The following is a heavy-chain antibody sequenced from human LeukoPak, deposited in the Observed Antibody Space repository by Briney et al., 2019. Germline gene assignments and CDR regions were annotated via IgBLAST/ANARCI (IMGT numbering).Heavy chain of an antibody. V-gene: IGHV3-7*01. J-gene: IGHJ4*02. CDR1: GSTFSSYW. CDR3: ARVSPSTVTTLQYFDY. Sequence: GGSLRLSCAASGSTFSSYWMSWVRQAPGKGLEWVANIKQDGSEKYYVDSVKGRFTISRDNAKNSLYLQMNSLRAEDTAVYYCARVSPSTVTTLQYFDYWGQGTLVTVSS. D-gene: IGHD4-17*01. CDR2: IKQDGSEK.